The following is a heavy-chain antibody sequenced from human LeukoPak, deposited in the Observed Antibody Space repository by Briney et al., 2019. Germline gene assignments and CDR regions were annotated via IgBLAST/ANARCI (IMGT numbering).Heavy chain of an antibody. CDR2: VYSTGST. J-gene: IGHJ4*02. CDR1: GGSISSYY. CDR3: ARDLVVNGGNSGLGY. D-gene: IGHD4-23*01. V-gene: IGHV4-4*07. Sequence: SETLSLTCTVSGGSISSYYWSWIRQPPGKGLEWIGRVYSTGSTNYNPSLESRVTMSVDTSKNQFSLKLSSVTAADTAVYYCARDLVVNGGNSGLGYWGQGTLVTVSS.